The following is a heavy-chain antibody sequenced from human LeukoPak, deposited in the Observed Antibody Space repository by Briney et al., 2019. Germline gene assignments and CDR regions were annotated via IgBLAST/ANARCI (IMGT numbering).Heavy chain of an antibody. Sequence: PGGSLRLSCAASGFTFSDYGMSWVRQAPGKGLEWVSTFSGRGGSTYYADSVKGRLTISRDNSKNTLYLQMSSLRAEDTAIYYCAKDYVGAIRNVPYYFDYWGQGTLVTVSS. V-gene: IGHV3-23*01. CDR2: FSGRGGST. CDR3: AKDYVGAIRNVPYYFDY. CDR1: GFTFSDYG. J-gene: IGHJ4*02. D-gene: IGHD1-26*01.